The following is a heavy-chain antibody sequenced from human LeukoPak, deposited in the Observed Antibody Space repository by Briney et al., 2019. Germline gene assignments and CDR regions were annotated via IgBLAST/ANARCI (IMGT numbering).Heavy chain of an antibody. V-gene: IGHV3-7*01. J-gene: IGHJ4*02. CDR1: GFTFGSYW. Sequence: PGGSLRLSCVASGFTFGSYWMTWVRQAPGKGLERVANIQPDGSQGLYVDSVKGRFIISRDNAKKSLYLQMNSLRAEDTAVYYCTRDPLYGALDSWGQGTLVTVSS. D-gene: IGHD4-17*01. CDR3: TRDPLYGALDS. CDR2: IQPDGSQG.